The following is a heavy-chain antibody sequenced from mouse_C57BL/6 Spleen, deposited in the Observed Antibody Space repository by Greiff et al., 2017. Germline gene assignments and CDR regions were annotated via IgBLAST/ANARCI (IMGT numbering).Heavy chain of an antibody. Sequence: VQLKQSGPGLVKPSQSLSLTCSVTGYSITSGYYWNWIRQFPGNKLEWMGYISYDGSNNYNPSLKNRISITRDTSKNQFFLKLNSVTTEDSAAYYCARELGRGRFAYWGQGTLVTVSA. CDR3: ARELGRGRFAY. CDR2: ISYDGSN. D-gene: IGHD4-1*01. J-gene: IGHJ3*01. V-gene: IGHV3-6*01. CDR1: GYSITSGYY.